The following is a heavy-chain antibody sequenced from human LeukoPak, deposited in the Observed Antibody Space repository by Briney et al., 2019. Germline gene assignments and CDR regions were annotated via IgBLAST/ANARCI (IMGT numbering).Heavy chain of an antibody. D-gene: IGHD2-15*01. Sequence: ASVKVSCKASGYTFTSYGISWVRQAPGQGLEWMGWINPNSGGTNYAQKFQGWVTMTRDTSISTAYMELSRLRSDDTAVYYCARGEDIVVVVAATQTDYYGMDVWGKGTTVTVSS. CDR1: GYTFTSYG. V-gene: IGHV1-2*04. CDR2: INPNSGGT. CDR3: ARGEDIVVVVAATQTDYYGMDV. J-gene: IGHJ6*04.